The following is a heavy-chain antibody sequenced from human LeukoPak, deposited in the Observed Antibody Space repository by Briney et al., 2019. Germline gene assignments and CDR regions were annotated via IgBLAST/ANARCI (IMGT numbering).Heavy chain of an antibody. D-gene: IGHD3-22*01. CDR3: AMWYYYDSSGYWPLPFDY. CDR2: IYPGDSDT. Sequence: GESLKISCKGSGFSLTSYWIGWVRQMPGKGLEWMGIIYPGDSDTRYSPSFQGQVTISADKSISTAYLQWSSLKASDTAMYYCAMWYYYDSSGYWPLPFDYWGQGTLVTVSS. V-gene: IGHV5-51*01. J-gene: IGHJ4*02. CDR1: GFSLTSYW.